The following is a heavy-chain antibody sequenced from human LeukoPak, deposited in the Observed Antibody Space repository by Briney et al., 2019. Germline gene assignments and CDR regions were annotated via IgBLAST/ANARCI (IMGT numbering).Heavy chain of an antibody. CDR2: IYPGDSDT. Sequence: GESLKISCKGSGYSFTSYWIGWVRQMPGKGLEWMGIIYPGDSDTRYSPSFQGQVTISADKSISTAYLQWSSLKASDTAMYYSARHPIYYDILTGYGAFDIWGQGTMVTVSS. CDR3: ARHPIYYDILTGYGAFDI. D-gene: IGHD3-9*01. J-gene: IGHJ3*02. V-gene: IGHV5-51*01. CDR1: GYSFTSYW.